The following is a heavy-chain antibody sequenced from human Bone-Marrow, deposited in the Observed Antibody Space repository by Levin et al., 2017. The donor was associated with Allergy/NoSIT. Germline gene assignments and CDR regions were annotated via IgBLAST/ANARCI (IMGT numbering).Heavy chain of an antibody. D-gene: IGHD5-12*01. CDR1: GGSISSSSYY. CDR3: ARVSRYSGYDVFDY. CDR2: IYYSGST. V-gene: IGHV4-39*07. Sequence: RSQTLSLTCTVSGGSISSSSYYWGWIRQPPGKGLEWIGSIYYSGSTYYNPSLKSRVTISVDTSKNQFSLKLSSVTAADTAVYYCARVSRYSGYDVFDYWGQGTLVTVSS. J-gene: IGHJ4*02.